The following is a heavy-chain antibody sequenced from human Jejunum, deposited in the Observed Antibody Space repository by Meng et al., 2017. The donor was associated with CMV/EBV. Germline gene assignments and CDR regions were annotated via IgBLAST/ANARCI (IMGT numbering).Heavy chain of an antibody. CDR2: ISSNGGST. CDR3: AARYCSSGSCYGYFDY. CDR1: TFSSYA. Sequence: TFSSYAMHWVRPAPGKGLEYVSAISSNGGSTYYADSVKGRFTTSRDNSKNTLHLQMDSLRAEDMAVYYCAARYCSSGSCYGYFDYWGQGTRVTVSS. J-gene: IGHJ4*02. D-gene: IGHD2-15*01. V-gene: IGHV3-64*02.